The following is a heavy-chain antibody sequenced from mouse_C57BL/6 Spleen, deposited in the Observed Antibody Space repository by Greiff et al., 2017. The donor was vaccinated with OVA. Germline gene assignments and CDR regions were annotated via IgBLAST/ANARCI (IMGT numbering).Heavy chain of an antibody. J-gene: IGHJ3*01. CDR3: TDYDGSSYPAWFAY. CDR1: GYTFTDYE. Sequence: VKLMESGAELVRPGASVTLSCKASGYTFTDYEMHWVKQTPVHGLEWIGAIDPETGGTAYNQQFKGKAILTADKASSTAYMELRSLTSEDSAVYYCTDYDGSSYPAWFAYWGQGTLVTVSA. D-gene: IGHD1-1*01. V-gene: IGHV1-15*01. CDR2: IDPETGGT.